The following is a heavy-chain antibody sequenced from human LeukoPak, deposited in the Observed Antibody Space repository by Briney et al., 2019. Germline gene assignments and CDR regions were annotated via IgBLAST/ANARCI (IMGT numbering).Heavy chain of an antibody. J-gene: IGHJ6*03. CDR2: IYWDDDK. Sequence: ESGPTLVKPTQTLTLTCTFSGFSLSTSGVGVGWIRQPPGKALEWLALIYWDDDKRYSPSLKSRLTITKDTSKNQVVLTMTNMDPVDTATYYCAQFNEGAVAENYMDVWGKGTTVTVSS. CDR1: GFSLSTSGVG. CDR3: AQFNEGAVAENYMDV. V-gene: IGHV2-5*02. D-gene: IGHD6-19*01.